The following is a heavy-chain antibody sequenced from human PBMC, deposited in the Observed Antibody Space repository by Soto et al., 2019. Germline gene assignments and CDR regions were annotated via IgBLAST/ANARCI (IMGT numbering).Heavy chain of an antibody. V-gene: IGHV3-30-3*01. D-gene: IGHD3-16*02. J-gene: IGHJ4*02. Sequence: QVQLVESGGGVVQPGRSLRLSCAASGFTFSSYAMHWVRQAPGKGLEWVAVISYDGSNKYYADSVKGRFTISRDNSKNTLYLQMNSLRAEDTAVYYCAREVVGVVVFGVYWGQGTLVTVSS. CDR1: GFTFSSYA. CDR2: ISYDGSNK. CDR3: AREVVGVVVFGVY.